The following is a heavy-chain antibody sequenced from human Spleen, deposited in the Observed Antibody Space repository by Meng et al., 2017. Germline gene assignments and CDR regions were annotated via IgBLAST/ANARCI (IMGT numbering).Heavy chain of an antibody. CDR1: GFTFSTYA. D-gene: IGHD5-12*01. V-gene: IGHV3-30*01. CDR3: AREDSGSFDY. J-gene: IGHJ4*02. CDR2: ISYDGSSK. Sequence: VQLVESGGGLVQPGRSLRLSCAASGFTFSTYAMLWVRQAPGKGLEWLSLISYDGSSKYYADSVKGRFTISRDNSKNTLYLHMNSLRAEDTAVYYCAREDSGSFDYWGQGTLVTVSS.